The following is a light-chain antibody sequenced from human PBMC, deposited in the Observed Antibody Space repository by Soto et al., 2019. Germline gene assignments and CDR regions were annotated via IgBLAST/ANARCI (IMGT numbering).Light chain of an antibody. V-gene: IGKV3-11*01. CDR3: KQRSNFT. CDR1: QSVSSY. Sequence: DIVLTQSPATLSLSPGERATLSCRASQSVSSYLAWYQQKPGQAPRLLIYDASNRATGIPARFSGSGSGTAFTLTISSLEPEDFAVYHCKQRSNFTFGPGTKVDIK. J-gene: IGKJ3*01. CDR2: DAS.